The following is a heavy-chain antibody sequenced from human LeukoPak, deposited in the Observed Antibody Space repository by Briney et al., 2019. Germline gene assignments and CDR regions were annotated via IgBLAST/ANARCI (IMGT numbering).Heavy chain of an antibody. Sequence: SGPTLVNPTQTLTLTCTFSGFSLSTSGVGVGWIRQPPGKALEWLALIYWNDDKRYSPSLKSRLTSTKDTSKNQVVLTMTNIDPVDTATYYCAHSLARGLYCSSTSCLDPFDYWGQGTLVTVSS. V-gene: IGHV2-5*01. CDR2: IYWNDDK. CDR1: GFSLSTSGVG. CDR3: AHSLARGLYCSSTSCLDPFDY. D-gene: IGHD2-2*01. J-gene: IGHJ4*02.